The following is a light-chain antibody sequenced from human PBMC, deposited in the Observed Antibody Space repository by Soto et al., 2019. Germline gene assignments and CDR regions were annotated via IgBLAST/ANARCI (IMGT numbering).Light chain of an antibody. J-gene: IGKJ1*01. Sequence: DIQMTQSPSSLSASVGDRATITCRASQSISSYLNWYQQKPGEAPNLLIHTSFTLYSGVPSRFSGTGSGTDFTLTISSLQPEDFATYFCQQAFSAEWTFGQGTKVDIK. CDR1: QSISSY. V-gene: IGKV1-39*01. CDR2: TSF. CDR3: QQAFSAEWT.